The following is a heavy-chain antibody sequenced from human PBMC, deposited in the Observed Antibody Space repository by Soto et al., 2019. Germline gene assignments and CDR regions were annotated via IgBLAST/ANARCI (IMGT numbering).Heavy chain of an antibody. D-gene: IGHD3-16*01. CDR1: GYTFTHYG. CDR2: ISAYSGKT. Sequence: QVQLVQSGAEVRKPWASVKVSCKTSGYTFTHYGISWVRQAPGQGLEWVGWISAYSGKTHYAQKVQGKVTMTTDTSTSTAYLEVRSLRSDDTAVYFCARDPYLGDHQYWGQGTLVTVSS. CDR3: ARDPYLGDHQY. J-gene: IGHJ4*02. V-gene: IGHV1-18*01.